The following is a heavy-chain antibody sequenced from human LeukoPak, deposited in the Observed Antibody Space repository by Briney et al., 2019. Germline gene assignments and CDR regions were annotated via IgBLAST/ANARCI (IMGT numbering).Heavy chain of an antibody. J-gene: IGHJ5*02. CDR2: IYYSGNS. V-gene: IGHV4-61*01. D-gene: IGHD3-22*01. CDR1: GGSVNSGSYY. Sequence: SETLSLTCTVSGGSVNSGSYYWSWIRQPPGKGLEWIGYIYYSGNSNYNPSLKSRVTISVDTSKNQFSLKLSSVTAADTAVYYCAGLGASGNGYLSWFDPWGQGTLVTVSS. CDR3: AGLGASGNGYLSWFDP.